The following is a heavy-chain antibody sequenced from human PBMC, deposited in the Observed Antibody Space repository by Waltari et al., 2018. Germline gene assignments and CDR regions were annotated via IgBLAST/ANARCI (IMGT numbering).Heavy chain of an antibody. CDR3: ARDLGGFNHFDWFLSI. Sequence: QVQLQESGPGLVKPSETLSLPCTVSGDSINNHHWAWIRQPPGKGLEWIGYAYYTGRTNYNPARRSRLTISVDTSKNQFSLNLNSVTAADTAVYYCARDLGGFNHFDWFLSIWGPGTMVTVSS. CDR1: GDSINNHH. D-gene: IGHD3-9*01. J-gene: IGHJ3*02. V-gene: IGHV4-59*11. CDR2: AYYTGRT.